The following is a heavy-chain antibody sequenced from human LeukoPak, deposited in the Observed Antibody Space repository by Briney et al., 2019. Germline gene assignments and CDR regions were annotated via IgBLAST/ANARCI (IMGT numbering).Heavy chain of an antibody. CDR2: INSDGSST. CDR3: ARDRTRAVAADTSS. Sequence: QSGGSLRLSCAASGFTFSSYWMHWVRQAPGKGLVWVSRINSDGSSTSYADSVRGRFSISRDNAENSLYLQMNSLRAEDTAVYYCARDRTRAVAADTSSWGQGTLVTVSS. J-gene: IGHJ5*02. CDR1: GFTFSSYW. D-gene: IGHD6-19*01. V-gene: IGHV3-74*01.